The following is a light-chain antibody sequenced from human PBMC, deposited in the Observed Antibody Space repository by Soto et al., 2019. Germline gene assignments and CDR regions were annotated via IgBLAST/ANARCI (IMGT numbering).Light chain of an antibody. J-gene: IGLJ3*02. CDR3: SSYTTSSTVV. V-gene: IGLV2-14*01. CDR2: DVS. Sequence: QPVLTQPASVSGSPGQSITISCTGTSSDVGGYYYVSWYQQHPGTAPKLMIYDVSNRPSGVSNRFSGSKSGNTASLTISGLQAEDEADYYCSSYTTSSTVVFGGGTKLTVL. CDR1: SSDVGGYYY.